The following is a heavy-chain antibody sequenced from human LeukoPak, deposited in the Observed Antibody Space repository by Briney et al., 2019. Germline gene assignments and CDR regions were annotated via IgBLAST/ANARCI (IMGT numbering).Heavy chain of an antibody. J-gene: IGHJ4*02. V-gene: IGHV4-59*01. CDR1: GGSISSYY. D-gene: IGHD5-12*01. CDR3: ARGYSGYDDRYFDY. CDR2: IYYSGST. Sequence: SETLSLTCTVSGGSISSYYWSWTRQPPGKGLEWIGYIYYSGSTNYNPSLKSRVTISVDTSKNQFSLKLSSVTAADTAVYYCARGYSGYDDRYFDYWGQGTLVTVSS.